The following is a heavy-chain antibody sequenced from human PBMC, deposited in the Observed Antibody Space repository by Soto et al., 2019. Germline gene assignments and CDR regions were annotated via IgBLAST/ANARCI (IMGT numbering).Heavy chain of an antibody. CDR3: ARASNYYDSSGYSPGYYYYYGMDV. V-gene: IGHV1-3*01. CDR2: INAGNGNT. J-gene: IGHJ6*01. D-gene: IGHD3-22*01. Sequence: QVQLVQSGAEVKKPGASVKVSCKASGYTFTSYAMHWVRQAPGQRLEWMGWINAGNGNTKYSQKFQGRVTITRDTSASTAYMELSSLRSEDTAVYYCARASNYYDSSGYSPGYYYYYGMDVW. CDR1: GYTFTSYA.